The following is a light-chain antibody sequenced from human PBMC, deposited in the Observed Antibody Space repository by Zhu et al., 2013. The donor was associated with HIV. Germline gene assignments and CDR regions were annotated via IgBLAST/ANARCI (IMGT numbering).Light chain of an antibody. CDR1: SSDVGGYNY. J-gene: IGLJ2*01. V-gene: IGLV2-8*01. CDR3: SSYAGSNRVV. CDR2: EVT. Sequence: QSALTQPPSASGSPGQSVTISCTGSSSDVGGYNYVSWYQQHPGKAPKLMIYEVTKRPSGVPDRFSGSKSGNMASLTVSGLQAEDEADYYCSSYAGSNRVVFGGGTKLTV.